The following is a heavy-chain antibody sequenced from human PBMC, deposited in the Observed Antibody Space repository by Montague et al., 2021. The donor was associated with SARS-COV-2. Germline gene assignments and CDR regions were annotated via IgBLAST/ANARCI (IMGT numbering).Heavy chain of an antibody. D-gene: IGHD6-19*01. CDR3: SIGGGIGVSDS. V-gene: IGHV4-39*01. CDR2: IYYTETTYYNPAPISGTT. Sequence: SETLSLTCTLSGGSFSTTRNYWNWIRQPPGKGLEWIGTIYYTETTYYNPAPISGTTYYSPSLKSRVSISVDTSRNQVFLNLRSVTATDTAVYYCSIGGGIGVSDSWGQGTLVTVSS. CDR1: GGSFSTTRNY. J-gene: IGHJ4*02.